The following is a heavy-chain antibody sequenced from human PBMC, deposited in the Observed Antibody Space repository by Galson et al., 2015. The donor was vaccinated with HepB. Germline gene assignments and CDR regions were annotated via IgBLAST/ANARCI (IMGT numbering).Heavy chain of an antibody. CDR1: GFTVSSNY. J-gene: IGHJ4*02. Sequence: SLRLSCAASGFTVSSNYMSWIRQAPGKGLEWVSYISSSSSYTNYADSVKGRFTISRDNAKNSLYLQMNSLRAEDTAGYYCARGLYYFDYWGQGTLVTVSS. CDR3: ARGLYYFDY. CDR2: ISSSSSYT. V-gene: IGHV3-11*05.